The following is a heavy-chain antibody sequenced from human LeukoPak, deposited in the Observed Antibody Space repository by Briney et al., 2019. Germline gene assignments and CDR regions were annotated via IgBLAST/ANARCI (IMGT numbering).Heavy chain of an antibody. J-gene: IGHJ4*02. D-gene: IGHD3-22*01. V-gene: IGHV3-33*01. Sequence: PGRSLRLSCAASGLTFRSYAMHWVRQAPGKGLEWVAVIWYDGTKKYYADSVMGRFTISRDTSENTLYLQMNSLRAEDTAVYYCARVNGPNSGYYYTPDFWGQGTLVTVSS. CDR2: IWYDGTKK. CDR1: GLTFRSYA. CDR3: ARVNGPNSGYYYTPDF.